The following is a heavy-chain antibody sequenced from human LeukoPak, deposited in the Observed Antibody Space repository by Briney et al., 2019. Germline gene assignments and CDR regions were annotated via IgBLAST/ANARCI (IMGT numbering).Heavy chain of an antibody. D-gene: IGHD6-19*01. J-gene: IGHJ4*02. CDR1: GYSFTSYW. V-gene: IGHV5-51*01. Sequence: GEYLQISCKGSGYSFTSYWIGWVRQMPGKGLEWMGIIYPGDSDTRYSPPFQGQVTISADKSISTAYLQWSSLKASDTAMYYCARRTGSSGWYVLDYWGQGTLVTVSS. CDR2: IYPGDSDT. CDR3: ARRTGSSGWYVLDY.